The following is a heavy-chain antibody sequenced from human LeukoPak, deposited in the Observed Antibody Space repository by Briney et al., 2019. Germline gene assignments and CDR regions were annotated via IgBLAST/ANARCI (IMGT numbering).Heavy chain of an antibody. D-gene: IGHD3-10*01. CDR2: ISAYNGNT. CDR3: ARRGGAKTYYYGSGSSVDYYYYMDV. J-gene: IGHJ6*03. V-gene: IGHV1-18*04. CDR1: GYTFTGYY. Sequence: GASVKVSCKASGYTFTGYYMHWVRQAPGQGLEWMGWISAYNGNTNYAQKLQGRVTMTTDTSTSTAYMELRSLRSDDTAVYYCARRGGAKTYYYGSGSSVDYYYYMDVWGKGTTVTVSS.